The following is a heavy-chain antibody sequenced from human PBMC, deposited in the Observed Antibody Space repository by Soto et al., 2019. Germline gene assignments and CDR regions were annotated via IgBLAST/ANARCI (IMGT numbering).Heavy chain of an antibody. V-gene: IGHV1-69*13. D-gene: IGHD4-17*01. CDR1: GGTLSSYA. J-gene: IGHJ2*01. CDR3: ARDASDYYYWYFDL. CDR2: IIPIFGTA. Sequence: ASVKVSCKASGGTLSSYAISWVRQAPGQGLEWMGGIIPIFGTANYAQKFQGRVTITADESTSTAYMELSSLRSEDTAVYYCARDASDYYYWYFDLWGRGTLVTVSS.